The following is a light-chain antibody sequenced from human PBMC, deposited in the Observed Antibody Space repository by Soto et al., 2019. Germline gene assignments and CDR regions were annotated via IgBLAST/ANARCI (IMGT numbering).Light chain of an antibody. Sequence: NVLTESPGTLSLSPVETSTFSYSSSQSVSSSYLAWYQQKPGQAPRLLIYDASTRATDIPARFSGSGSGTGFTLTISSLQSEDFAVYFCQQYHNWPSITFGQGTRLEI. J-gene: IGKJ5*01. CDR2: DAS. CDR3: QQYHNWPSIT. V-gene: IGKV3-15*01. CDR1: QSVSSSY.